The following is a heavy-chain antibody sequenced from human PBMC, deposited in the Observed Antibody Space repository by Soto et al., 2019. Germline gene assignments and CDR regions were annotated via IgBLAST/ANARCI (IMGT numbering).Heavy chain of an antibody. D-gene: IGHD3-22*01. CDR2: VYYSGTT. CDR3: ARTTAVANSSLSRYFFDY. CDR1: GGSVSNKTYY. V-gene: IGHV4-61*01. Sequence: QVQLQESGPGLLKPSETMSLTCSVSGGSVSNKTYYWSWILQPPGKRLEWIGYVYYSGTTNYNHSLINRLTISENPSKNQFSLRLSSVTTPDTALYYYARTTAVANSSLSRYFFDYWGQGTLVTVSS. J-gene: IGHJ4*02.